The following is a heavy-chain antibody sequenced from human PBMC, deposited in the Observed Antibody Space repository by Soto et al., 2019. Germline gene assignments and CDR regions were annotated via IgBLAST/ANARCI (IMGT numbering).Heavy chain of an antibody. Sequence: EVQLVESGGGLVKPGGSLRLSCATSGFTFSSFDMDWVRQAPGKGLEWVSSIHRASTYIYYADSVRGRFTISRDNAKSSLYLQMNSLTVEDTAVYYCARRVVTTYHFFDYWGQGALVTVSS. CDR1: GFTFSSFD. CDR3: ARRVVTTYHFFDY. D-gene: IGHD2-21*02. V-gene: IGHV3-21*06. J-gene: IGHJ4*02. CDR2: IHRASTYI.